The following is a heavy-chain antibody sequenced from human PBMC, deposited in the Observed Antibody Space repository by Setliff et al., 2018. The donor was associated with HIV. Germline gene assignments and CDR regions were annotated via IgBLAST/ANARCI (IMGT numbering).Heavy chain of an antibody. D-gene: IGHD3-16*01. CDR2: IHTTGST. J-gene: IGHJ5*02. CDR3: AKRTFGSGRLDP. Sequence: SCSVSGDSISSGSYYWSWIRLPAGKGLEWIGQIHTTGSTNYNPSLKSRVTISMDTSKNQFSLNLNSVTATDTAVYYCAKRTFGSGRLDPWGQGTLVTVS. CDR1: GDSISSGSYY. V-gene: IGHV4-61*09.